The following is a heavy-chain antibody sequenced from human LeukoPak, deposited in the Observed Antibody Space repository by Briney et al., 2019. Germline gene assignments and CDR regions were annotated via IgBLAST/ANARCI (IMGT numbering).Heavy chain of an antibody. CDR2: IKQDGSVK. CDR1: GFTLTDNW. V-gene: IGHV3-7*01. CDR3: ARDVGWDSSLVTTTRSDY. Sequence: PGGSLRLSCAASGFTLTDNWMSWVRQAPGKGLEWLANIKQDGSVKYYVDSVKGRFTISRDNAKNSLFLQMNSLRAEDTAVYYCARDVGWDSSLVTTTRSDYWGQGTLVTVSS. J-gene: IGHJ4*02. D-gene: IGHD2-21*02.